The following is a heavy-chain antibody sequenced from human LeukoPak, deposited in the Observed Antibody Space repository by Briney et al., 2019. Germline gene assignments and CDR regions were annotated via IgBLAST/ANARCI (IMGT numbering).Heavy chain of an antibody. CDR1: GFTFSSYS. CDR2: ISSSSSYI. V-gene: IGHV3-21*01. CDR3: ARGNQWLAVDY. J-gene: IGHJ4*02. Sequence: GGSLRLSCAASGFTFSSYSMNWVRQAPGKGLEWVSSISSSSSYIYYADSVNGRFTISRDNAKNSLYLQMNSLRAEDTAVYYCARGNQWLAVDYWGQGTLVTVSS. D-gene: IGHD6-19*01.